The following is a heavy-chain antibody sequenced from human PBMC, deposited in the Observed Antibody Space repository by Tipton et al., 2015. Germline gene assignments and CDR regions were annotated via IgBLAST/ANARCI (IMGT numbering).Heavy chain of an antibody. J-gene: IGHJ4*02. D-gene: IGHD6-19*01. CDR1: GFIFSSFS. CDR3: ARVEQWLAFYFDY. Sequence: SLRLSCAASGFIFSSFSMNWVRQAPGKGLEWVSSISTMGSYIHYADSVKGRFTISRDNAKNSLYLQMNSLRVEDTAVYYCARVEQWLAFYFDYWGQGTLVTVSS. V-gene: IGHV3-21*01. CDR2: ISTMGSYI.